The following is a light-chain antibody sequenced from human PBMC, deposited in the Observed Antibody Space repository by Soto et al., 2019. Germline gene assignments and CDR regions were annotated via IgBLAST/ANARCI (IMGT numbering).Light chain of an antibody. V-gene: IGLV2-14*02. Sequence: QSALTQPASVSGSPGQSITISCTGTSSDVGSYNLVSWYQQHPGKAPKLMIYEGSKRPSGVSNRFSGSKSGNTASLTIAGLRAEDEGDYYCSSHSSSNTLVVFGGGTKLTVL. J-gene: IGLJ3*02. CDR2: EGS. CDR1: SSDVGSYNL. CDR3: SSHSSSNTLVV.